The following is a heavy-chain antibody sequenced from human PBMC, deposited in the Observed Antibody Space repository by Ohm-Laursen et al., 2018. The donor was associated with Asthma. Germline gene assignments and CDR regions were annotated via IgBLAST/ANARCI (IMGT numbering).Heavy chain of an antibody. CDR2: ISYDSSLK. Sequence: SLRLSCTASGFTFSSYAMHWVRQAPGKGLEWLAVISYDSSLKYYADSVNGRFTTSRDNFKSTLYLQMNSLRADDTALYYCARDVMDWYSPALDFWGQGSLVTVSS. V-gene: IGHV3-30-3*01. D-gene: IGHD3/OR15-3a*01. CDR1: GFTFSSYA. CDR3: ARDVMDWYSPALDF. J-gene: IGHJ4*02.